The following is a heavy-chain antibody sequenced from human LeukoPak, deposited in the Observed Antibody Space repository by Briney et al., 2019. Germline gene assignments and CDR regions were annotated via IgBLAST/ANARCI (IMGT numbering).Heavy chain of an antibody. CDR2: FIHSGSI. CDR1: GGSFSGYY. J-gene: IGHJ3*02. V-gene: IGHV4-34*01. Sequence: TSETLSLTCGVSGGSFSGYYWSWIRQSPGKGLEWIGEFIHSGSINYNPSLKSRVTISLDTSTNHFSLKLSSVTAADTAVYYCARGEQLQEVVDAFDIWGQGTMVTVSS. CDR3: ARGEQLQEVVDAFDI. D-gene: IGHD6-19*01.